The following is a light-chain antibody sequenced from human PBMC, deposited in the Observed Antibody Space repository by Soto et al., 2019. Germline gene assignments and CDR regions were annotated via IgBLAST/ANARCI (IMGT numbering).Light chain of an antibody. CDR2: AAS. V-gene: IGKV1-9*01. CDR3: QQLNSYSIT. Sequence: DIQLTQSPSFLSASVGDRVTITCRASQGISSSLAWYQQKPGKAPKLLIYAASILQSGVPSRFSASGSGTDFTLTISSLQPEDFATYYCQQLNSYSITFGQGTRLEIK. J-gene: IGKJ5*01. CDR1: QGISSS.